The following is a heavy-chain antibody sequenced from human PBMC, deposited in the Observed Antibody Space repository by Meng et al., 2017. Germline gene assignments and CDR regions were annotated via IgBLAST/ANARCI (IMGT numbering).Heavy chain of an antibody. V-gene: IGHV4-39*07. CDR2: IYYSGST. D-gene: IGHD3-3*01. J-gene: IGHJ3*02. CDR3: ARRAFWTFDI. Sequence: SETLSLTCTVSGGSISSSSYYWGWIRQPPGKGLEWIGSIYYSGSTYYNPSLKSRVTISVDTSKNQFSLKLSSVTGADTAVYYCARRAFWTFDIWGQGTMVTVSS. CDR1: GGSISSSSYY.